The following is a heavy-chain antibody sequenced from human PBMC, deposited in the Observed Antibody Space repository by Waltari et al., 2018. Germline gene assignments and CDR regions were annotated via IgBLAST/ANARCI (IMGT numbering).Heavy chain of an antibody. CDR3: ARDLVVVPAAI. V-gene: IGHV1-2*06. CDR2: INPNSGGT. CDR1: GYTFTAYF. J-gene: IGHJ4*02. D-gene: IGHD2-2*01. Sequence: QVQLVQTGAAVNKPGAPVTCSSPAPGYTFTAYFMTWVRQAPGQGSGWMGRINPNSGGTNYAQKFQGRVTMTRDTSISTDYMELSRLRSDDTAVYYCARDLVVVPAAIWGQGTLVTVSS.